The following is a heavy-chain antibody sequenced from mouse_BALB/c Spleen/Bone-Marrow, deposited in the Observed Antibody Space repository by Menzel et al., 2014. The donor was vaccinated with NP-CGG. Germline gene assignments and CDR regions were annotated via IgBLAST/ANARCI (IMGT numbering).Heavy chain of an antibody. V-gene: IGHV5-9-4*01. D-gene: IGHD3-1*01. J-gene: IGHJ2*01. CDR1: GFTFSSYA. CDR3: ARDRGYFDY. Sequence: DVHLVESGGGLVKPGGSLKLSCAASGFTFSSYAMSWVGQSPEKRLEWVAEISSGGSYTYYPDTVTGRFTISRDNAKNTLYLEMSSLRSEDTAMYYCARDRGYFDYWGQGTTLTVSS. CDR2: ISSGGSYT.